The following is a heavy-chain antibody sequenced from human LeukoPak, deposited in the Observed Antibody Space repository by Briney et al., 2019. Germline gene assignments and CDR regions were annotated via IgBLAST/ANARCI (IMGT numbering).Heavy chain of an antibody. V-gene: IGHV4-4*07. Sequence: SETLSLTCAVSGGSLSSYYWSWLRQPAGKGLEWIGRIYTSGTTNYNPSLKSRVTMSVDTSKNQFSLNLNSVTAADTAVYYCARTSPRAATFDYWGQGTLVTVSS. CDR1: GGSLSSYY. J-gene: IGHJ4*02. CDR3: ARTSPRAATFDY. CDR2: IYTSGTT. D-gene: IGHD2-15*01.